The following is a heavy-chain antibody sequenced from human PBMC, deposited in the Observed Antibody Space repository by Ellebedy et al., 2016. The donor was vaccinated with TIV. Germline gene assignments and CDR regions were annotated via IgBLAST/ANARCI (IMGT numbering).Heavy chain of an antibody. CDR2: IFTSGST. Sequence: MPSETLSLTCTVSGGSIGSYSWSWIRQPAGEGLEWIGRIFTSGSTNFNPSLKSRVTMSVDTSKNQFSLKLSSVTAADTAVYYCARDTVTANWGPLFDYWGQGNLVTVSS. J-gene: IGHJ4*02. V-gene: IGHV4-4*07. CDR3: ARDTVTANWGPLFDY. CDR1: GGSIGSYS. D-gene: IGHD7-27*01.